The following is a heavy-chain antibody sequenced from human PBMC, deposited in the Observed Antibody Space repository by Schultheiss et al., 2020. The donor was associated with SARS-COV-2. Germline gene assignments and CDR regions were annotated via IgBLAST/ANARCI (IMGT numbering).Heavy chain of an antibody. J-gene: IGHJ2*01. V-gene: IGHV6-1*01. CDR2: TYYRSKWYN. Sequence: SQTLSLTCAISGDSVSSNSAAWNWIRQSPSRGLEWLGSTYYRSKWYNDYAVSVKSRITINPDTSKNQFSLQLNSVTPEDTAVYYCARVTGCRDGYNCERRHWYFDLWGRGTLVTVSS. CDR1: GDSVSSNSAA. CDR3: ARVTGCRDGYNCERRHWYFDL. D-gene: IGHD5-24*01.